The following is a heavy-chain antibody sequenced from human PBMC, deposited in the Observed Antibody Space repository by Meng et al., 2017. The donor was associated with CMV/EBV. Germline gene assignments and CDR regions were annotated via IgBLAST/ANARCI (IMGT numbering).Heavy chain of an antibody. V-gene: IGHV3-21*01. Sequence: GESLKISCAASGFTFSSYSMNWVRQAPGKGLEWVSSISSSSSYIYYADSVEGRFTISRDNAKNSLYLQMNSLRAEDMAVYYCARDGAAAGYYYYYGMDVWGQGTTVTVSS. J-gene: IGHJ6*02. CDR2: ISSSSSYI. CDR1: GFTFSSYS. D-gene: IGHD6-13*01. CDR3: ARDGAAAGYYYYYGMDV.